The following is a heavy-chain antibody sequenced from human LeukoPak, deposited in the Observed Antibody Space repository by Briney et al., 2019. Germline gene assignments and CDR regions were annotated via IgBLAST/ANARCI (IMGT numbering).Heavy chain of an antibody. CDR3: AKGGGYEVLYDY. CDR2: LYSGGST. V-gene: IGHV3-66*01. Sequence: GGSLRLSCAASGFTFSGYWVTWVRQAPGKGLEWVSVLYSGGSTYYADSVQGRFTISRDNSKNTLYLQMNNLRAEDTAVYYCAKGGGYEVLYDYWGQGTLVTVSS. D-gene: IGHD5-12*01. CDR1: GFTFSGYW. J-gene: IGHJ4*02.